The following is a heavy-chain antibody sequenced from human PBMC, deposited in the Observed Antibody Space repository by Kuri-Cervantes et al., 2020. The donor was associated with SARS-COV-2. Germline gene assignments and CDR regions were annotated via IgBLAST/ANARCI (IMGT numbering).Heavy chain of an antibody. J-gene: IGHJ5*02. Sequence: ASVKVSCKASGYTFTGYYTHWVRQAPGQGLEWMGWINPNSGGTNYAQKFQGWVTMTRDTSISTAYMELRRLRSDDTAVYYCARGIGDMSNFSNWFDPWGQGTLVTVSS. CDR1: GYTFTGYY. D-gene: IGHD2-21*01. CDR3: ARGIGDMSNFSNWFDP. CDR2: INPNSGGT. V-gene: IGHV1-2*04.